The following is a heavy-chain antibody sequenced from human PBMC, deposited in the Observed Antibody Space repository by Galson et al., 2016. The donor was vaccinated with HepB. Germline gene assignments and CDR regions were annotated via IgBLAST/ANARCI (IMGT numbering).Heavy chain of an antibody. D-gene: IGHD2-2*02. CDR2: IHDSGNT. V-gene: IGHV4-61*01. CDR3: ARDEGFYNGMDV. CDR1: SDPVTSGTYY. J-gene: IGHJ6*02. Sequence: SETLSLTCTVSSDPVTSGTYYWSWVRQSPGKGIEWIGYIHDSGNTNYNPPIKSRVTISRDTSKNQLFSELTSVTAADTAVYYCARDEGFYNGMDVWGQGTTVTVAS.